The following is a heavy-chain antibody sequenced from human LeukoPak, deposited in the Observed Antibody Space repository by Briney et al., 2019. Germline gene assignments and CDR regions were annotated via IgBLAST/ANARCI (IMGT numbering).Heavy chain of an antibody. Sequence: GGSLRLSCAASGFTFSSYEMNWVRLAPGKGLEWVSSISSSSSYIYYADSVKGRFTISRDNAKNSLYLQMNSLRAEDTAVYYCAELGITMIGGVWGKGTTVTISS. CDR1: GFTFSSYE. CDR2: ISSSSSYI. D-gene: IGHD3-10*02. V-gene: IGHV3-21*01. CDR3: AELGITMIGGV. J-gene: IGHJ6*04.